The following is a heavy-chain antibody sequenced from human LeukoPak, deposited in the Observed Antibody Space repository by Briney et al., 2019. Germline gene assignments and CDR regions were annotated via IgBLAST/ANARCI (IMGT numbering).Heavy chain of an antibody. D-gene: IGHD3-22*01. CDR3: ARERSLDYYDSSGYYYGVAFDI. V-gene: IGHV3-64*01. CDR1: GFTFSSYA. CDR2: ISSNGGST. J-gene: IGHJ3*02. Sequence: TGGSLRHSCAASGFTFSSYAMHWVRQAPGKGLEYVSAISSNGGSTYYANSVKGRFTISRDNSKNTLYLQMGSLRAEDMAVYYCARERSLDYYDSSGYYYGVAFDIWGQGTMVTVSS.